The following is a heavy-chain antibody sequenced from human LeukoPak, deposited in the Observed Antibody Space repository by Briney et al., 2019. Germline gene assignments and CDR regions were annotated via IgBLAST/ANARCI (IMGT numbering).Heavy chain of an antibody. V-gene: IGHV3-74*01. Sequence: GGSLRLSCAASGFTFSDYWVHWVRQAPGKGLVWVSRIKGDGTITHYADSVKGRSTISRDNVKNTLHPQMNSLRAEDTAVYYCVRDLGWFTGGVCSLWGQGTLVTVSS. D-gene: IGHD2-8*02. J-gene: IGHJ4*02. CDR3: VRDLGWFTGGVCSL. CDR2: IKGDGTIT. CDR1: GFTFSDYW.